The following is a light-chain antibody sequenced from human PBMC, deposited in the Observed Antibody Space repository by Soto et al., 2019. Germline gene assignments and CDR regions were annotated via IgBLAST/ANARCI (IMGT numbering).Light chain of an antibody. J-gene: IGKJ2*01. Sequence: DIQLTQSPSFLSASVGDRVTITCRASQGISSYLAWYQQKPGKAPKLLIYAASTLQSGVPSTFSGSGSGTEFTLTISTLQPDDFASYYCQQLNSYPPYTFGQRTKLEIK. CDR3: QQLNSYPPYT. V-gene: IGKV1-9*01. CDR1: QGISSY. CDR2: AAS.